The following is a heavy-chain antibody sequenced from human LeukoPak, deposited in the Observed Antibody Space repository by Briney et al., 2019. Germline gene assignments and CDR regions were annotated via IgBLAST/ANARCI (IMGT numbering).Heavy chain of an antibody. CDR3: AREGFHGRELFPTFDY. V-gene: IGHV1-46*01. D-gene: IGHD3-10*01. Sequence: ASVKVSCKASGYTFTSYYMHWVRQAPGQGLEWMGIITPSGDSTNYARKFQGRVTMTRDTSTSTVYMELSSLRSEDTAVYYCAREGFHGRELFPTFDYWGQGTLVTVSS. CDR2: ITPSGDST. CDR1: GYTFTSYY. J-gene: IGHJ4*02.